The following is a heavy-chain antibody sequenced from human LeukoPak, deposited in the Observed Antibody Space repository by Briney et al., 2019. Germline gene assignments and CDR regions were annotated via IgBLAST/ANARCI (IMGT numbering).Heavy chain of an antibody. CDR2: IIPILGIA. CDR3: ARGGDFWSGLEYFQH. J-gene: IGHJ1*01. D-gene: IGHD3-3*01. Sequence: GASVKVSCKASGGTFSSYAISWVRQAPGQGLEWMGRIIPILGIANYAQKFQGRVTITADKSTSTAYMELSSLRSEDTAVYYCARGGDFWSGLEYFQHWGQGTLVTVSS. CDR1: GGTFSSYA. V-gene: IGHV1-69*04.